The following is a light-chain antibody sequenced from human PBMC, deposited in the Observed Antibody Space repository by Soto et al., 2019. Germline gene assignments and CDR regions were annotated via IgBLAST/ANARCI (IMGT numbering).Light chain of an antibody. CDR3: QQYNGYSRT. J-gene: IGKJ1*01. CDR2: DAS. V-gene: IGKV1-5*01. CDR1: QSISIW. Sequence: DIQMTQSPSTLSASVGERVTITCRASQSISIWLAWYQQKPGKAPKLLIYDASSLEGGVPSRFSGSGSGTEFTLTISSLQPNDIATYYCQQYNGYSRTFGQGTKV.